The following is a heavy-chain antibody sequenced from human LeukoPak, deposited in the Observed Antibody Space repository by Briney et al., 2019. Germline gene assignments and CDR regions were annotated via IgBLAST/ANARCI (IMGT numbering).Heavy chain of an antibody. V-gene: IGHV4-34*01. CDR2: INHSGST. Sequence: SGTLSLTCAVYGGSFSGYYWSWIRQPPGKGLEWIGEINHSGSTNYNPSLKSRVTISVDTSKNQFSLKLSSVTAADTAVYYCARSVEGYCSGGSCYSYYYYMDVWGKGTTVTVSS. J-gene: IGHJ6*03. CDR3: ARSVEGYCSGGSCYSYYYYMDV. D-gene: IGHD2-15*01. CDR1: GGSFSGYY.